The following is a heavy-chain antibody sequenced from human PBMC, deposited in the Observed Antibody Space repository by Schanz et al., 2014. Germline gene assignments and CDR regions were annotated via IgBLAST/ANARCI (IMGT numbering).Heavy chain of an antibody. CDR2: IIPIFGTA. D-gene: IGHD3-16*02. Sequence: KASGGTFSSYAISWVRQAPGQGLEWIVGIIPIFGTANYAQKFQGRVTFTADESTSTAFMELSSLRSEDTAVYYCATKQYFWGSYPDDRGQRPLVTVSS. CDR1: GGTFSSYA. CDR3: ATKQYFWGSYPDD. V-gene: IGHV1-69*01. J-gene: IGHJ4*02.